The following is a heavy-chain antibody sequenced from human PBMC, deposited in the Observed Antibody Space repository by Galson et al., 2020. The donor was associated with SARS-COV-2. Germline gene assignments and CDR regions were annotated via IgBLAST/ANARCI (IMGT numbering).Heavy chain of an antibody. D-gene: IGHD2-15*01. CDR2: ISSRSSYI. CDR1: GFTLSSYN. V-gene: IGHV3-21*01. Sequence: TGGSLRLSCAASGFTLSSYNMTWVRQATGKGLEWVSYISSRSSYIYYADSVKGRFTISRDNAKNSLYLQMNSLRAEDTAVYYCARDPKYCDGSNCGGHWGQGTLVTVSS. J-gene: IGHJ4*02. CDR3: ARDPKYCDGSNCGGH.